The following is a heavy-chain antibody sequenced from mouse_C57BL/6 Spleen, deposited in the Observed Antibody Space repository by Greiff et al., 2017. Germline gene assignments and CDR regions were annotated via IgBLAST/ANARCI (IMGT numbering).Heavy chain of an antibody. D-gene: IGHD1-1*01. CDR3: ARRDCYGSSSYYYAMDY. V-gene: IGHV1-82*01. CDR1: GYAFSSSW. CDR2: IYPGDGDT. J-gene: IGHJ4*01. Sequence: QVQLQQSGPELVKPGASVKISCKASGYAFSSSWMNWVKQRPGKGLEWIGRIYPGDGDTNYNGKFKGKATLTADKSSSTAYMQLSSLTSEDSAVYFCARRDCYGSSSYYYAMDYWGQGTSVTVSS.